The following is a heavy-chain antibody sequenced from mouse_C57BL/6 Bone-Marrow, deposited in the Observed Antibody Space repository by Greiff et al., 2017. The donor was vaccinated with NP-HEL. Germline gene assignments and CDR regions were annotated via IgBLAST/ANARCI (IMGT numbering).Heavy chain of an antibody. J-gene: IGHJ2*01. V-gene: IGHV1-54*01. CDR3: ARRAAQAKDY. D-gene: IGHD3-2*02. CDR1: GYAFTNYL. Sequence: VQLQQSGAELVRPGTSVKVSCKASGYAFTNYLIEWVKQRPGQGLEWIGVINPGSGGTNYNEKFKGKATLTADKSSSTAYMQLSSLTSEDSAVYFCARRAAQAKDYWGQGTTLTVSS. CDR2: INPGSGGT.